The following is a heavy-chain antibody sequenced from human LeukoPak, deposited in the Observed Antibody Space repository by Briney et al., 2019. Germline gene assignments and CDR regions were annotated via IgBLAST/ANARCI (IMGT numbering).Heavy chain of an antibody. V-gene: IGHV1-8*03. J-gene: IGHJ4*02. CDR3: ARRSIAARKAFDY. Sequence: GASVKVSCKASGYTFTSYDINWVRQATGQGLEWMGWMNPNSGNTGYAQKLQGRVTITRNTSISTAYMELSSLRSEDTAVYYCARRSIAARKAFDYWGQGTLVTVSS. CDR1: GYTFTSYD. D-gene: IGHD6-6*01. CDR2: MNPNSGNT.